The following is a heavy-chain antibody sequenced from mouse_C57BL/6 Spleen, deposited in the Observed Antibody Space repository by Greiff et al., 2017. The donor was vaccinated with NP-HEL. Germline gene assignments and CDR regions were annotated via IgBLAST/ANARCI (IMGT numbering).Heavy chain of an antibody. CDR1: GYSITSGYY. Sequence: VQLKGSGPGLVKPSQSLSLTCSVTGYSITSGYYWNWIRQFPGNKLEWMGYISYDGSNNYNPSLKNRISITRDTSKNQFFLKLNSVTTEDTATYYCARANWGFAYWGQGTLVTVSA. V-gene: IGHV3-6*01. D-gene: IGHD4-1*01. J-gene: IGHJ3*01. CDR3: ARANWGFAY. CDR2: ISYDGSN.